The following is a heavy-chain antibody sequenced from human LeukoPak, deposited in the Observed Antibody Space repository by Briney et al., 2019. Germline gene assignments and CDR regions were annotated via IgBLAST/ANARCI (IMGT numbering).Heavy chain of an antibody. CDR3: ARLGHDAFDI. CDR1: GGSISNYY. V-gene: IGHV4-59*01. J-gene: IGHJ3*02. CDR2: IYYSGST. Sequence: PSETLPLTCTVSGGSISNYYWSWIRQPPGKGLEWIGYIYYSGSTNYNPSLKSRVTISVDTSKNQFSLKLSSVTAADTAVYYCARLGHDAFDIWGQGTMVTVSS.